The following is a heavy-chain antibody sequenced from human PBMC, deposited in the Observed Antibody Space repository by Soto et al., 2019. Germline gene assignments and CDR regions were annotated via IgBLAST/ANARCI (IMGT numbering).Heavy chain of an antibody. V-gene: IGHV4-4*07. CDR2: IYTSGST. CDR3: ARDMARGCSSTSCYRRGNWFDP. D-gene: IGHD2-2*02. J-gene: IGHJ5*02. Sequence: QVQLQESGPGLVKPSETLSLTCTVSGGSISSYYWSWIRQPAGKGLEWIGRIYTSGSTNYNPSLQSRVTMSVDTSKNQFSLKLSSVTAADTAVYYCARDMARGCSSTSCYRRGNWFDPWGQGTLVTVSS. CDR1: GGSISSYY.